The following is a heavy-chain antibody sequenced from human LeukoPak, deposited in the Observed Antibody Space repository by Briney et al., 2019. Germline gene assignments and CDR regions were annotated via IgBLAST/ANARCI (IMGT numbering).Heavy chain of an antibody. Sequence: TSETLSLTCTVSGGSISSYYWSWIRQPAGKGLEWIGRIYTSGSTNYNPSLKSRVTISIDTSKNQISLRLTSVTAADTAMYYCARQTGSGLFTLPGGQGTLVTVSS. J-gene: IGHJ4*02. CDR3: ARQTGSGLFTLP. CDR1: GGSISSYY. V-gene: IGHV4-4*07. D-gene: IGHD3/OR15-3a*01. CDR2: IYTSGST.